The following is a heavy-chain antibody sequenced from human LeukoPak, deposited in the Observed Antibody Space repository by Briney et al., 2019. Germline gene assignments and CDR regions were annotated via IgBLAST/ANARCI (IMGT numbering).Heavy chain of an antibody. CDR3: ARDYSGSYDSYDY. D-gene: IGHD1-26*01. CDR2: IIPILGIA. V-gene: IGHV1-69*04. J-gene: IGHJ4*02. Sequence: GALVKVSCKASGGTFSSYTISWVRQAPGQGLEWMGRIIPILGIANYAQKFQGRVTITADKSTSTAYMELSSLRSEDTAVYYCARDYSGSYDSYDYWGQGTLVTVSS. CDR1: GGTFSSYT.